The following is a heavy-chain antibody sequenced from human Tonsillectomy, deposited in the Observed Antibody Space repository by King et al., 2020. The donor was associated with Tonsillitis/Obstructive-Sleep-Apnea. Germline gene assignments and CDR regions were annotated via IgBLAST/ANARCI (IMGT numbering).Heavy chain of an antibody. CDR2: ISPYNGDT. V-gene: IGHV1-18*01. CDR1: GYTFTNYG. J-gene: IGHJ4*02. D-gene: IGHD3-22*01. CDR3: ARDSMSQYYDSSDYYTFDY. Sequence: QLVQSGAEVKKPGASVKVSCKASGYTFTNYGISWVRQAPGQGLEWMGWISPYNGDTNYAQTLQGRVTMTTGTSTSTAYMELRSLRSDDTAVYYCARDSMSQYYDSSDYYTFDYWGQGTLVTVSS.